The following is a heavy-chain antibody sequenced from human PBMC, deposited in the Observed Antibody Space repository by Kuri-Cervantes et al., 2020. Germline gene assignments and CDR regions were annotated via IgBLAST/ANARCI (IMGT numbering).Heavy chain of an antibody. Sequence: LSLTCAASGFTFDDYAMHWVRQAPGKGLEWVSGISWNSGSIGYADSVKGRFTISRDNAKNSLYLQMNSLRSEDTAVYYCATGLAVGQPLYYFDYWGQGTLVTVSS. V-gene: IGHV3-9*01. CDR1: GFTFDDYA. CDR2: ISWNSGSI. CDR3: ATGLAVGQPLYYFDY. J-gene: IGHJ4*02. D-gene: IGHD2-21*01.